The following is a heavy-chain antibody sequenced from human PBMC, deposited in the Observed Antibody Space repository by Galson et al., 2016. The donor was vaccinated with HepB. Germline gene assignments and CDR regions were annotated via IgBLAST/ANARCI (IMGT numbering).Heavy chain of an antibody. CDR1: GFTFSHFW. J-gene: IGHJ3*01. CDR3: VRDDYLDV. Sequence: SLRLSCAASGFTFSHFWMSWVRQAPGKGLEWVADIKADGRDKFYVDSVKGRFTIARDNTKNSLYLQMNSLRAEDTAVYYCVRDDYLDVWGQGTMVIVPS. V-gene: IGHV3-7*01. D-gene: IGHD4-11*01. CDR2: IKADGRDK.